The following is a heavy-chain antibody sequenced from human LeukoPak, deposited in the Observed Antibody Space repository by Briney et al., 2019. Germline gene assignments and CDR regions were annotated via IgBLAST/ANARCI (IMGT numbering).Heavy chain of an antibody. CDR2: ISWDGGST. J-gene: IGHJ6*02. V-gene: IGHV3-43*01. D-gene: IGHD3-9*01. CDR3: AKDFDWSYYYYYGMDV. CDR1: GFTFDDYT. Sequence: GGSLRLSCAASGFTFDDYTMHWVRQAPGKGLEWVSLISWDGGSTYYADSVKGRFTISRDNSKNTLYLQMNSLRAEDTAVYYCAKDFDWSYYYYYGMDVWGQGTTVTVSS.